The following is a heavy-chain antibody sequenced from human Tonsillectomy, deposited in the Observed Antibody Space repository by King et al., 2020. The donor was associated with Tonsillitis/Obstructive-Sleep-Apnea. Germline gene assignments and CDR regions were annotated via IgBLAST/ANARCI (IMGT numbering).Heavy chain of an antibody. Sequence: VQLVESGGGVVQPGRSLRLSCAASGFTFSNYGMHWVRQAPGKGLEWVAVIWYDGSNKYYVDSVKGRFTISRDNSKNTLYLQMNSLRAEDTAVYYCARADSRGASSYYYYAMDVWGQGTTVTVSS. CDR3: ARADSRGASSYYYYAMDV. CDR1: GFTFSNYG. CDR2: IWYDGSNK. J-gene: IGHJ6*02. V-gene: IGHV3-33*01. D-gene: IGHD3-22*01.